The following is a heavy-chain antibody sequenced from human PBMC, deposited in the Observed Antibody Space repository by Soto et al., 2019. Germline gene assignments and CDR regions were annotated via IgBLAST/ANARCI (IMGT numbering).Heavy chain of an antibody. Sequence: GGSLRLSCAASGFTFSSYAMSWVRQAPGKGLEWVSAISGSGGSTYYADSVKGRFTISRDNSKNTLYLQMNSLRAEDTAVYYCAKSYSSGWYGYFDYSGQGTLVTSPQ. CDR3: AKSYSSGWYGYFDY. V-gene: IGHV3-23*01. J-gene: IGHJ4*02. CDR1: GFTFSSYA. CDR2: ISGSGGST. D-gene: IGHD6-19*01.